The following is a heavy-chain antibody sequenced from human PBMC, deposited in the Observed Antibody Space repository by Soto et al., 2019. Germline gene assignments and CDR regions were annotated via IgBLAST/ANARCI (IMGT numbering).Heavy chain of an antibody. Sequence: DVQLVESGGGLVKPGGSLRLSCAASGFTFSSYSMNWVRQAPGKGLEWVSSTISGRGDIYYADSVKGRFTISRDNAKNSLYLQMNSLSPKDTAVYYCARYDSSGQSPPAWGQGTLVTVSS. D-gene: IGHD3-22*01. CDR2: TISGRGDI. J-gene: IGHJ5*02. V-gene: IGHV3-21*01. CDR3: ARYDSSGQSPPA. CDR1: GFTFSSYS.